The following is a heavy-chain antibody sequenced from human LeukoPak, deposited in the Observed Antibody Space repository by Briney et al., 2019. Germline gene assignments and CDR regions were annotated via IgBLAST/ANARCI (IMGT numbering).Heavy chain of an antibody. D-gene: IGHD2-21*02. V-gene: IGHV3-33*06. CDR3: AKDREVVTHGGFDP. Sequence: PGRSLRLSCAASGFTFSSYGMHWVRQAPGKGLEWVAVIWYDGSNKYYADSVKGRFTISRDNSKNTLYLQMNSLRAEDTAVYYCAKDREVVTHGGFDPWGQGTLVTVSS. CDR2: IWYDGSNK. J-gene: IGHJ5*02. CDR1: GFTFSSYG.